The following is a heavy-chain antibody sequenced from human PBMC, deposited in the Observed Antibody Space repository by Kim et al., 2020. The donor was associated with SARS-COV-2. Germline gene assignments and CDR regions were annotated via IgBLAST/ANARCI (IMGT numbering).Heavy chain of an antibody. D-gene: IGHD5-18*01. CDR1: GGSISSSSYY. V-gene: IGHV4-39*07. Sequence: SETLSLTCTVSGGSISSSSYYWGWIRQPPGKGLEWIGSIYYSGSTYYNPSLKSRVTISVDTSKNQFSLKLSSVTAADTAVYYCAREGIPSIYYYYGMDVWGQGTTVTVSS. J-gene: IGHJ6*02. CDR2: IYYSGST. CDR3: AREGIPSIYYYYGMDV.